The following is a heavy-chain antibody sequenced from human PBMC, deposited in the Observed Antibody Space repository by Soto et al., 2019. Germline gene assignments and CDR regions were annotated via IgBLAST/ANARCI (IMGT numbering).Heavy chain of an antibody. Sequence: QVQLVQSGTEVKKPGSSVKVSCKASGGAFGSYAINWVRQAPGQGLEWMGGIVPMFDTTNYAQRFQGRVTVTADESTSTVDLERTRLRSEDTGMYYCTRHRGYSSGYWGQDFWGQGTLVTVSS. CDR1: GGAFGSYA. V-gene: IGHV1-69*01. J-gene: IGHJ4*02. CDR2: IVPMFDTT. CDR3: TRHRGYSSGYWGQDF. D-gene: IGHD5-12*01.